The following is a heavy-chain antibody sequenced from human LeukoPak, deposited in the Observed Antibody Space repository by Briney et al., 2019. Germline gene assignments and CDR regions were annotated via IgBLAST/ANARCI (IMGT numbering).Heavy chain of an antibody. CDR1: GGSISSYY. CDR2: IYYSGST. V-gene: IGHV4-59*01. J-gene: IGHJ6*03. D-gene: IGHD5-18*01. Sequence: SETLSLTCTVSGGSISSYYWSWIRQPPGKGLEWIGYIYYSGSTNYNPSLKSRVTISVDTSKNQFSLKLSSVTAADTAVYYCASGGYSYDPFYYYYYMDVWGKGTTVTVSS. CDR3: ASGGYSYDPFYYYYYMDV.